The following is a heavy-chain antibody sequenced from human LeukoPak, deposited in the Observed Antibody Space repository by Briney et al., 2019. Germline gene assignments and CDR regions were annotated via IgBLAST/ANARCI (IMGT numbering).Heavy chain of an antibody. Sequence: GESLKISCKGSGYSFTNYWISWVRQMPGKGLEWMGRIDPSDSYTNYSPSFQGHVTISADKSISTAYLQWSSLKASDTAMYHCARIWFGESSNWFDPWGQGTLVTVSS. D-gene: IGHD3-10*01. CDR2: IDPSDSYT. CDR1: GYSFTNYW. V-gene: IGHV5-10-1*01. J-gene: IGHJ5*02. CDR3: ARIWFGESSNWFDP.